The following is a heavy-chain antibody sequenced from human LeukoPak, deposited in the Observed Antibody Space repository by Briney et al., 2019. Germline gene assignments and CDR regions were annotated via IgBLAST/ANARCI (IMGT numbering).Heavy chain of an antibody. D-gene: IGHD2/OR15-2a*01. CDR1: GYTFTGYY. J-gene: IGHJ4*02. Sequence: ASXXVSCKASGYTFTGYYMHWVRQAPGQGREWMGWINPNSGGTNYAQKFQGRVTMTRDTSISTAYMELSRLRSDDTAVYYCARTLVPNILLYFDYWGQGTLVTVSS. V-gene: IGHV1-2*02. CDR3: ARTLVPNILLYFDY. CDR2: INPNSGGT.